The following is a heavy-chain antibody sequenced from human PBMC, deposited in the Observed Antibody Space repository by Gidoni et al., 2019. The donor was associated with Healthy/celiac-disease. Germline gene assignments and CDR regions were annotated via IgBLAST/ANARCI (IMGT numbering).Heavy chain of an antibody. J-gene: IGHJ6*02. CDR3: AREIMGGSVTKDYYYYYGMDV. Sequence: VQLVQSGAEVHKPGPSVKASCQASGVTSSSYAISSGQQAPGQGLEWMGGIIPILGTANYARRFQGRVTITADESTSTAYMELSSLRSEDTAVYYCAREIMGGSVTKDYYYYYGMDVWGQGTTVTVSS. CDR1: GVTSSSYA. V-gene: IGHV1-69*01. CDR2: IIPILGTA. D-gene: IGHD2-15*01.